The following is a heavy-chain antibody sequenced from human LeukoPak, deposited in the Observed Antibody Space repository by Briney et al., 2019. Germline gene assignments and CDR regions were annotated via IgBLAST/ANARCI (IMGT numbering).Heavy chain of an antibody. J-gene: IGHJ6*02. Sequence: PETLSLTCTVSGGSISSYYWSWIRQPAGKGLEWIGRIYTSVSTNYHPSLKSRVTMSVDTSKIQFSLKLSSVTAADTAVYYCARARYSYGSYYYYGMDVWGQGTTVTVSS. CDR2: IYTSVST. CDR3: ARARYSYGSYYYYGMDV. V-gene: IGHV4-4*07. CDR1: GGSISSYY. D-gene: IGHD5-18*01.